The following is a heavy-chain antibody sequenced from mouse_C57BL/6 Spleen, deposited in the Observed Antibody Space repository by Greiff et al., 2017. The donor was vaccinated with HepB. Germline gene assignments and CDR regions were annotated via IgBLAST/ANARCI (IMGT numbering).Heavy chain of an antibody. D-gene: IGHD2-3*01. CDR1: GYAFSSYW. V-gene: IGHV1-80*01. CDR3: ARGDGYYAMDY. Sequence: LEESGAELVKPGASVKISCKASGYAFSSYWMNWVKQRPGKGLEWIGQIYPGDGDTNYNGKFKGKATLTADKSSSTAYMQLSSLTSEDSAVYFCARGDGYYAMDYWGQGTSVTVSS. CDR2: IYPGDGDT. J-gene: IGHJ4*01.